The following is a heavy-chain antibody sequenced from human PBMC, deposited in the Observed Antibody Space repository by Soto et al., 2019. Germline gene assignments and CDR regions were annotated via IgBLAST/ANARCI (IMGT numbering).Heavy chain of an antibody. CDR3: ATIAVPPAFDI. J-gene: IGHJ3*02. CDR1: EFIFSSYG. Sequence: GGSLRLSCAASEFIFSSYGMNWVRQAPGKGLEWVAVMSFDGSIKYYADSVKGRFTISRDNSKNTLYLQMNSLRAEDTAVYYCATIAVPPAFDIWGQGTMVTVSS. D-gene: IGHD6-19*01. V-gene: IGHV3-30*03. CDR2: MSFDGSIK.